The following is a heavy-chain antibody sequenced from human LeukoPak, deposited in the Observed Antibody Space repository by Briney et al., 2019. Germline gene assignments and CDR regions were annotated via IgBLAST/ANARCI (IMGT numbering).Heavy chain of an antibody. Sequence: SETLSLTCTVSGGSISSYYWSWIRQPPGKGLGWIGYIYYSGSTNYNPSLKSRVTISVDTSKNQFSLKLSSVTAADTAVYYCAYGSGSYYDAFDIWGQGTMVTVSS. CDR1: GGSISSYY. CDR2: IYYSGST. CDR3: AYGSGSYYDAFDI. D-gene: IGHD3-10*01. V-gene: IGHV4-59*01. J-gene: IGHJ3*02.